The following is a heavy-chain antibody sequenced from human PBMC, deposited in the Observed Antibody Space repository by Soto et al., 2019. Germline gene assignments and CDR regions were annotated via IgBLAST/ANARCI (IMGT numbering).Heavy chain of an antibody. CDR1: GFSLTTSGMC. Sequence: PTLVNPTQTLTLTCTFSGFSLTTSGMCVSWIRQPPRKALEWLARIDWDGDKYYSTSLKTRLTISKDTSKSQVVLTMTNMDPVDTATYYCARTYGTYSSSQEIDYWGQGTLVTVSS. CDR2: IDWDGDK. V-gene: IGHV2-70*11. CDR3: ARTYGTYSSSQEIDY. J-gene: IGHJ4*02. D-gene: IGHD6-13*01.